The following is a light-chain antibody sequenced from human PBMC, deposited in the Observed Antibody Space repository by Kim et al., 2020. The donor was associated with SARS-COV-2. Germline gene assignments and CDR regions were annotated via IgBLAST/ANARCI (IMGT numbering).Light chain of an antibody. Sequence: EIVMTQSPATLSVSPGERATLSCRASQSDSSNLAWYHQKPGQPPRLLIYGASTRATGIPTRFSGSGSGTEFTLTISSLQSEDFAVYYCQQYNNWPLYTFGQGTKLEIK. CDR1: QSDSSN. J-gene: IGKJ2*01. CDR2: GAS. CDR3: QQYNNWPLYT. V-gene: IGKV3-15*01.